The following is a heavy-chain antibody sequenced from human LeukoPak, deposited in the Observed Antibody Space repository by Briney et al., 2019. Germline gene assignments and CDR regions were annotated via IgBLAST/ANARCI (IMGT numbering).Heavy chain of an antibody. Sequence: ASVKVSCKVSGYTLNELFMHWVRQAPRKGLEWMGGFDPQDRETIYAQEFQGRVTMTEDTSTDTGYMELSSLRSEDTAVYYCATERRPIVGAAFDYWGQGTLITVSS. J-gene: IGHJ4*02. CDR1: GYTLNELF. CDR2: FDPQDRET. CDR3: ATERRPIVGAAFDY. D-gene: IGHD1-26*01. V-gene: IGHV1-24*01.